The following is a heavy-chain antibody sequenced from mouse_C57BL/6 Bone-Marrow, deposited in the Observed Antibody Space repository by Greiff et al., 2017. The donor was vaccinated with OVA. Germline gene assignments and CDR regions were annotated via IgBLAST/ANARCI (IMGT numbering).Heavy chain of an antibody. D-gene: IGHD1-2*01. J-gene: IGHJ3*01. V-gene: IGHV1-66*01. Sequence: VKLMESGPELVKPGASVKISCKASGYSFTSYYIHWVKQRPGQGLEWIGWIYPGSGNTKYNEKFKGKATLTADTSSSTAYMQLSSLTSEDSAVYYCARLGYYGPWFAYWGQGTLVTVSA. CDR1: GYSFTSYY. CDR2: IYPGSGNT. CDR3: ARLGYYGPWFAY.